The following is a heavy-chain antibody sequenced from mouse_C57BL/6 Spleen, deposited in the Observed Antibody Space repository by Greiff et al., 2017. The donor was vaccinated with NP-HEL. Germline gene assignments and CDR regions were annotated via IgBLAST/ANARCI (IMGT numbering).Heavy chain of an antibody. CDR1: GYAFSSSW. Sequence: QVQLKQSGPELVKPGASVKISCKASGYAFSSSWMNWVKQRPGKGLEWIGRIYPGDGDTNYNGKFKGKATLTADKSSSTAYMQLSSLTSEDSAVYFCAREEYDGYYVWYYFDYWGQGTTLTVSS. J-gene: IGHJ2*01. D-gene: IGHD2-3*01. V-gene: IGHV1-82*01. CDR2: IYPGDGDT. CDR3: AREEYDGYYVWYYFDY.